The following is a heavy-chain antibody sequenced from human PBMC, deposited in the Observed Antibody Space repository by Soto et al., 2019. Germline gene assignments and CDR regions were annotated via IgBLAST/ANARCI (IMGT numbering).Heavy chain of an antibody. CDR3: AKVRHPYNNNWPYFDY. CDR2: ISSDGNYK. V-gene: IGHV3-30*18. D-gene: IGHD1-1*01. CDR1: GFIFSTYV. J-gene: IGHJ4*02. Sequence: GGSLRLSCAASGFIFSTYVMHWVRQAPGKGLEWVAVISSDGNYKYYADSVKGRFTISRDNSRNTLFLQMNSLRPEDTAFYYCAKVRHPYNNNWPYFDYWGQGILVTVSS.